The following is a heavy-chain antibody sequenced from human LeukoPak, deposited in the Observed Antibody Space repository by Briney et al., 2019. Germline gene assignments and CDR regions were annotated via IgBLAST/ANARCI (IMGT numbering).Heavy chain of an antibody. V-gene: IGHV3-23*01. Sequence: GGSLRLSCAASGFTFSSYGMSWDRQAPGKGLEWVSAISGSGGSTYYADSVKGRFTISRDNSKNTLYLQMNSLRAKDTAVYYCAKDRALRSEYYFDYWGQGTLVTVSS. CDR1: GFTFSSYG. J-gene: IGHJ4*02. CDR3: AKDRALRSEYYFDY. CDR2: ISGSGGST.